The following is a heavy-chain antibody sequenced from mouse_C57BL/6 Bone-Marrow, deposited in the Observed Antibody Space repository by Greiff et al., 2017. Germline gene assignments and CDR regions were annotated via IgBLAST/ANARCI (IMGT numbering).Heavy chain of an antibody. Sequence: EVQLQQSGAELVRPGASVKLSCTASGFNIKDDYMHWVKQRPEQGLEWIGWIDPENGDTIYASKFQGKATITADTSSNTAYLQLSSLTSEDTAVYYCTHRVYDSYEFYAMDYWGQGTSVTVSS. D-gene: IGHD2-12*01. CDR3: THRVYDSYEFYAMDY. CDR1: GFNIKDDY. CDR2: IDPENGDT. J-gene: IGHJ4*01. V-gene: IGHV14-4*01.